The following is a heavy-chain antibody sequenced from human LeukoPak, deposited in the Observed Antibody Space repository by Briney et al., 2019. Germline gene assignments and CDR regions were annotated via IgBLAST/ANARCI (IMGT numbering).Heavy chain of an antibody. CDR2: TRNKANSYTT. V-gene: IGHV3-72*01. D-gene: IGHD6-13*01. J-gene: IGHJ4*02. CDR1: GFTFSDHY. Sequence: GGSLRLSCAVSGFTFSDHYMDWVRQAPGKGLEWVGRTRNKANSYTTEYAASVKGRFTISRDGSENSLYLQMNSLRLEDTAIYYCTRSRVAAGGFDYWGQGALVTVSS. CDR3: TRSRVAAGGFDY.